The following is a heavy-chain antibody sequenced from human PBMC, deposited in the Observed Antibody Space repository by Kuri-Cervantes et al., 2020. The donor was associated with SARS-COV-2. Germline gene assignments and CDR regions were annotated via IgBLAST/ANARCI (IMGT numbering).Heavy chain of an antibody. Sequence: SETLSLTCTVSGGSISSHYWSWIRQPPGKGLEWIGYIYYSGSTYYNPSLKSRVTISVDTSKNQFSLKLSSVTAAYTAVYYCASIKSYYYYMDVWGKGTTVTVSS. CDR2: IYYSGST. D-gene: IGHD2-21*01. CDR1: GGSISSHY. V-gene: IGHV4-59*06. J-gene: IGHJ6*03. CDR3: ASIKSYYYYMDV.